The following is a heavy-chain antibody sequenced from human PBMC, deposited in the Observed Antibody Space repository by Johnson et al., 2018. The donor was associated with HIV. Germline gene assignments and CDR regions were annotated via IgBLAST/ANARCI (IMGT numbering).Heavy chain of an antibody. D-gene: IGHD3-22*01. CDR2: INWNGGNT. J-gene: IGHJ3*02. CDR3: GRATHYYDSGVYRGDGFDI. CDR1: GFTFSDYY. V-gene: IGHV3-20*04. Sequence: VQLVESGGGLVKPGGSLRLSCAASGFTFSDYYMSWIRQAPGKGLEWVSGINWNGGNTAYADSVKGRFTISRDNAKNSLYLQMNSLRGEDTALYYCGRATHYYDSGVYRGDGFDIWGQGTMVIVSS.